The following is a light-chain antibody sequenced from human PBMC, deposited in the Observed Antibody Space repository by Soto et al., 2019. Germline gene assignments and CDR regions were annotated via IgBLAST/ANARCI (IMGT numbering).Light chain of an antibody. V-gene: IGLV1-40*01. CDR1: SSNIGAGYD. CDR3: QSYDSSRTVV. Sequence: QSVLTQPPSVSGAPGQRVTISCTGSSSNIGAGYDVPWYQQLPGTAPKLLIYINSNRPSGVPDRFSGSKSGTSASLAITGLQAEDEADYYCQSYDSSRTVVFGGGTKVTVL. CDR2: INS. J-gene: IGLJ2*01.